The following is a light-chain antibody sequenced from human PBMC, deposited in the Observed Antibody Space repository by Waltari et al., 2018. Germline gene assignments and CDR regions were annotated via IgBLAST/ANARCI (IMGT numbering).Light chain of an antibody. CDR3: LVSYSGALWV. CDR2: DTR. Sequence: QAMVTQEPSLTVSPGGTVTLTCGSSSGPVTSGHYPYWFQQKPGQAPRTLIYDTRNKHSVTPARFSCSLLGGKAALTLSGAQPDDEATYYCLVSYSGALWVFGGGTKLTVL. J-gene: IGLJ3*02. CDR1: SGPVTSGHY. V-gene: IGLV7-46*01.